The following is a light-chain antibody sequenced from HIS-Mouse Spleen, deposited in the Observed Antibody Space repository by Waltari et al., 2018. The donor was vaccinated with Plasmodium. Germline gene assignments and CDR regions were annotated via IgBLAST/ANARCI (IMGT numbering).Light chain of an antibody. J-gene: IGLJ3*02. CDR1: ALPKQY. Sequence: SYELTQPPSVSVSPGHTARINCSGDALPKQYDYWYQQKSGQAPVRVIYEDSKRPSGIPERFSGSSSGTMATLTISGAQVEDEADYYCYSTDSSGNHRVFGGGTKLTVL. CDR3: YSTDSSGNHRV. V-gene: IGLV3-10*01. CDR2: EDS.